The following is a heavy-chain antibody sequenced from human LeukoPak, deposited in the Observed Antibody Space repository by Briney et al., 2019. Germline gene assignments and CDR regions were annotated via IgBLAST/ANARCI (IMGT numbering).Heavy chain of an antibody. CDR2: IWYDGSNK. CDR1: GFTFSSYG. V-gene: IGHV3-33*01. J-gene: IGHJ5*02. CDR3: ARDILIVYSSGWLGDNWFGP. D-gene: IGHD6-19*01. Sequence: PGRSLRLSCAASGFTFSSYGMHWVRQAPGKGLEWVAVIWYDGSNKYYADSVKGRFTISRDNSKNTLYLQMNSLRAEDTAVYYCARDILIVYSSGWLGDNWFGPWGQGTLVTVSS.